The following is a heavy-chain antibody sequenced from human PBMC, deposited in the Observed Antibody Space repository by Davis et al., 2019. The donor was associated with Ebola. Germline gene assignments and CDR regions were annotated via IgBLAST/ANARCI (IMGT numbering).Heavy chain of an antibody. V-gene: IGHV1-69*13. CDR2: IIPVFGIP. D-gene: IGHD2-8*01. CDR3: ARGGCGNGVCTRDFDY. J-gene: IGHJ4*02. Sequence: SVKVSCKASGGTFSSYAISWVRQAPGQGLDWMGGIIPVFGIPKYAQKFQGRVTITADESTSTAYMELSSLRSEDTAVYYCARGGCGNGVCTRDFDYWGQGTLVTVSS. CDR1: GGTFSSYA.